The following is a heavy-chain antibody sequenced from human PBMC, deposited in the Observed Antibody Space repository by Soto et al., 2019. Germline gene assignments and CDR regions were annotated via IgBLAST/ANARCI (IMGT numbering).Heavy chain of an antibody. CDR2: IKQDGSEK. D-gene: IGHD3-3*01. V-gene: IGHV3-7*01. Sequence: EVQLVESGGGLVQPGGSLRLSCAASGFTFSSYWMSWVLQAPGKGLECVANIKQDGSEKYYVDSVKGRFTISRDNAKNSLYLQMNSLRAEDTAVYYCARAYDFWSGYPGLEYFDYWGQGTLVTVSS. CDR1: GFTFSSYW. CDR3: ARAYDFWSGYPGLEYFDY. J-gene: IGHJ4*02.